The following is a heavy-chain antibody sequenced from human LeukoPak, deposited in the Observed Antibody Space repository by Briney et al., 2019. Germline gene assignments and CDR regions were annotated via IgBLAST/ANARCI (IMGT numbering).Heavy chain of an antibody. CDR3: AKDWVGYSYGFDY. V-gene: IGHV3-23*01. D-gene: IGHD5-18*01. CDR2: ISGSGGST. Sequence: GGSLRLSCAASGFTFSSYAMSWVPQAPGKGLEWVSAISGSGGSTYYADSVKGRFTISRDNSKNTLYLQMNSLRAEDTAVYYCAKDWVGYSYGFDYWGQGTLVTVSS. J-gene: IGHJ4*02. CDR1: GFTFSSYA.